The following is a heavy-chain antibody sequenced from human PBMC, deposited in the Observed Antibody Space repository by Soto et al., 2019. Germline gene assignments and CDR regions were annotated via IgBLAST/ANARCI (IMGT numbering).Heavy chain of an antibody. CDR3: AKALRVRGILRYYYYGMDV. CDR1: GFTFSSYS. Sequence: GGSLRLSCAASGFTFSSYSMNWVRQAPGKGLEWVAVISYDGSNKYYADSVKGRFTISRDNSKNTLYLQMNSLRAEDTAVYYCAKALRVRGILRYYYYGMDVWGQGTTVTVSS. V-gene: IGHV3-30*18. D-gene: IGHD3-10*01. J-gene: IGHJ6*02. CDR2: ISYDGSNK.